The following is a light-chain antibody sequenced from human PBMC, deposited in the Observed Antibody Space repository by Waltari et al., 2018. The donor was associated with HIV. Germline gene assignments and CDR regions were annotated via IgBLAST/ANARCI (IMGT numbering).Light chain of an antibody. Sequence: DILMTQSPASLAVSLGERATINGKATQTLLYSSNNKNYLAWYQHKPGQPPKLLIYWASTRQSGVPDRFSGSGSGTNFNLTINKLQAEDVATYYCQQYYRTPLTFGGGTKVGL. CDR3: QQYYRTPLT. J-gene: IGKJ4*01. CDR1: QTLLYSSNNKNY. CDR2: WAS. V-gene: IGKV4-1*01.